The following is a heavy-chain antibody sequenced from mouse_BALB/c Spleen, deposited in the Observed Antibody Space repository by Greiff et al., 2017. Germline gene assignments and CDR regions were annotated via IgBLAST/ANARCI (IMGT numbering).Heavy chain of an antibody. J-gene: IGHJ3*01. V-gene: IGHV2-6-7*01. CDR2: IWGDGST. CDR3: ARSWSMVTSSWFAY. CDR1: GFSLTGYG. Sequence: VKLMESGPGLVAPSQSLSITCTVSGFSLTGYGVNWVRQPPGKGLEWLGMIWGDGSTDYNSALKSRLSISKDNSKSQVFLKMNSLQTDDTARYYCARSWSMVTSSWFAYWGQGTLVTVSA. D-gene: IGHD2-1*01.